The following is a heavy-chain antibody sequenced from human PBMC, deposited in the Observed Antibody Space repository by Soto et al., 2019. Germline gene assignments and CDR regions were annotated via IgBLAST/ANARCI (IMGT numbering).Heavy chain of an antibody. CDR3: ARERGQIDY. CDR1: GFTFSSYG. CDR2: IWHDGSNQ. Sequence: QVQLVESGGGVVQPGRSLRLSCAASGFTFSSYGMQWVRQAPGKGLEWVAVIWHDGSNQYYADSVKGRFTISRDNSNNTLYLQLNILRAEDTAVYYCARERGQIDYWGQGTLVTVSS. J-gene: IGHJ4*02. V-gene: IGHV3-33*01.